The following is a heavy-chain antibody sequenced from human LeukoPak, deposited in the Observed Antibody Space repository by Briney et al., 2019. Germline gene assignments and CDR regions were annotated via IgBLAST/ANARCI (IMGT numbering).Heavy chain of an antibody. D-gene: IGHD3-3*01. J-gene: IGHJ4*02. CDR1: GGSISSSSYY. V-gene: IGHV4-39*01. Sequence: SETLSLTCTVSGGSISSSSYYWGWIRQPPGKGLEWIGSIYYSGSTYYNPSLKSRVTISVDTSKNQFSLKLISVTAADTAVYYCVSRITIFGVVIADYFAYWGQGPLVTVSS. CDR2: IYYSGST. CDR3: VSRITIFGVVIADYFAY.